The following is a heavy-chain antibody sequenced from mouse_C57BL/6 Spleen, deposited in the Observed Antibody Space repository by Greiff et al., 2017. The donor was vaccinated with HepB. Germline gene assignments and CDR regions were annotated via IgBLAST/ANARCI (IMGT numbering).Heavy chain of an antibody. V-gene: IGHV1-72*01. Sequence: VQLQQPGAELVKPGASVKLSCKASGYTFTSYWMHWVKQRPGRGLEWIGRIDPNSGGTKYNEKFKSKATLTVDKPSSTAYMQLSSLTSEDSAVYYCARSIYDGYYVPNYYAMDYWGQGTSVTVSS. J-gene: IGHJ4*01. CDR3: ARSIYDGYYVPNYYAMDY. CDR1: GYTFTSYW. CDR2: IDPNSGGT. D-gene: IGHD2-3*01.